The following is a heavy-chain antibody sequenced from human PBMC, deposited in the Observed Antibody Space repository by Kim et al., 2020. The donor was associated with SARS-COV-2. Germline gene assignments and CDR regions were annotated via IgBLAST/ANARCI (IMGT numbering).Heavy chain of an antibody. CDR2: ISSSGSTI. CDR3: ARDRFPEVGATTLYYYGMGG. CDR1: GFTFSSYE. V-gene: IGHV3-48*03. D-gene: IGHD1-26*01. Sequence: GGSLRLSCAASGFTFSSYEMNWVRQAPGKGLEWVSYISSSGSTIYYADSVKGRFTISRDNAKNSLYLQMNSLRAEDTAVYYCARDRFPEVGATTLYYYGMGGWGQGTTVTVAS. J-gene: IGHJ6*02.